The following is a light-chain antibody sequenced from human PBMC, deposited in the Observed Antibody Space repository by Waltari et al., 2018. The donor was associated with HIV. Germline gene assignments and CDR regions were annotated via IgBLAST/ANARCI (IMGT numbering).Light chain of an antibody. V-gene: IGKV4-1*01. CDR1: LSISHSSNDKNV. Sequence: DIVMTQSPDSLAVSLGERATINCKSSLSISHSSNDKNVLAWYQQKPGQPPKLLIYWASTRESGVPDRFNGSGSGTDFSLTVSSLQAEDVAVYYCQQYYSSPPTFGGGTKVEIK. J-gene: IGKJ4*01. CDR2: WAS. CDR3: QQYYSSPPT.